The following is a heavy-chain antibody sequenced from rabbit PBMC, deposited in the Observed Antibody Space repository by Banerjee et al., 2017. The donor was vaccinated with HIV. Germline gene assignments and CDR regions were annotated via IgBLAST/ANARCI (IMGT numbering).Heavy chain of an antibody. V-gene: IGHV1S40*01. D-gene: IGHD2-1*01. CDR1: GFDFSSTYY. Sequence: QSLEESGGGLVQPEGSLTLTCKASGFDFSSTYYMCWVRQAPGKGLEWIACIYAGSSGSTYYASWAKGRFTISKTSSTTVTLQMTSLTAADTATYFCARYGGDYYYNLWGPGTLVTVS. CDR3: ARYGGDYYYNL. CDR2: IYAGSSGST. J-gene: IGHJ4*01.